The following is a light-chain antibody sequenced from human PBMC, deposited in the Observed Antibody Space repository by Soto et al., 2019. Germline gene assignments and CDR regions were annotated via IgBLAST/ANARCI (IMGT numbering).Light chain of an antibody. CDR2: DVG. CDR1: TGDVGSYNR. Sequence: QSVLTQPPSVSGSPGQSVTISCTGTTGDVGSYNRVSWYQQTPGTAPKLIIYDVGSRPSGVPDRFSGSKSGNTASLTISGLQAEDEADYYCDSYTASSTYVFGTGTKVTVL. V-gene: IGLV2-18*02. CDR3: DSYTASSTYV. J-gene: IGLJ1*01.